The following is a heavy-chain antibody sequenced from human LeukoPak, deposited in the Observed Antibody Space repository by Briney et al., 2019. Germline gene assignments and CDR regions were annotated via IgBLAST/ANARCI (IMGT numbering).Heavy chain of an antibody. CDR1: GGSFSGYY. D-gene: IGHD5-18*01. J-gene: IGHJ4*02. CDR2: INHSGST. Sequence: SETLSLTCAVYGGSFSGYYWSWIRQPPGKGLEWIGEINHSGSTNYNPSLKSRVTISVDTSKNQFSLKLRSVTAADTALYYCARLDTIGGGDFWGQGTMVTVSS. CDR3: ARLDTIGGGDF. V-gene: IGHV4-34*01.